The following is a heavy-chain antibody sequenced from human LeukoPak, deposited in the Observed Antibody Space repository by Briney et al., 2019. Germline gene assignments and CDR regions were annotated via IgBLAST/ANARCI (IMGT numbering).Heavy chain of an antibody. CDR1: GGSINNYY. V-gene: IGHV4-59*01. Sequence: SETLSLTCTVSGGSINNYYWSWIRQPPGKGLDWIGYLHYSGSTSYNPSLKSRVTISVDTSKNQISLKLSSVTAADTAVYYCARYEAGGSALDSWGQGTLVTVSS. D-gene: IGHD2-15*01. CDR2: LHYSGST. CDR3: ARYEAGGSALDS. J-gene: IGHJ4*02.